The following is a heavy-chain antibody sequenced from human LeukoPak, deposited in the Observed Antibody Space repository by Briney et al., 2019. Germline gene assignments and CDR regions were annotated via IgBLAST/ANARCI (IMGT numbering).Heavy chain of an antibody. CDR1: GFTFNSYA. CDR3: ARDNDSSGYYSPPGY. Sequence: GRSLRLSCAASGFTFNSYAMHWVRQAPGKGLEWVAVISYDGSNKYYADSVKGRFTISRDNSKNTLYLQMNSLRAEDTAVYYCARDNDSSGYYSPPGYWGQGTLVTVSS. J-gene: IGHJ4*02. D-gene: IGHD3-22*01. V-gene: IGHV3-30-3*01. CDR2: ISYDGSNK.